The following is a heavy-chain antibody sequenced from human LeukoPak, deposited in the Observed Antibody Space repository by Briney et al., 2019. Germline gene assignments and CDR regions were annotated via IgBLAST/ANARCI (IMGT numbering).Heavy chain of an antibody. J-gene: IGHJ4*02. V-gene: IGHV3-30*18. CDR1: GFTFSNFG. CDR3: AKDLDPYSSSWLIDY. D-gene: IGHD6-13*01. Sequence: GGSLRLSCATSGFTFSNFGMNWVRQAPGKGLEWVAVISYDGSNKYYADSVKGRFTISRDNSKNTLYLQMNSLRAKDTAVYYCAKDLDPYSSSWLIDYWGQGTLVTVSS. CDR2: ISYDGSNK.